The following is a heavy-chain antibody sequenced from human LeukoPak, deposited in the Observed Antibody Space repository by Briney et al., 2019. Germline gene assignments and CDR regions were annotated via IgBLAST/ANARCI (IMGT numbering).Heavy chain of an antibody. V-gene: IGHV1-2*02. J-gene: IGHJ4*02. CDR3: ARDLTLMVRGVTPPGY. CDR2: INPNSGGT. CDR1: GYTFTDYY. D-gene: IGHD3-10*01. Sequence: ASIKVSCKASGYTFTDYYIHWVRQAPGQGLEWMGWINPNSGGTNYAQKFQGRVTMTRDTSISTAYMELSRLRSDDTAVYYCARDLTLMVRGVTPPGYWGQGTLVTVSS.